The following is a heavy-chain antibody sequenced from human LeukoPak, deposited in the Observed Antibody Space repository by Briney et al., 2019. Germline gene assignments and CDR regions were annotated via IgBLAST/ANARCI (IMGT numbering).Heavy chain of an antibody. J-gene: IGHJ4*02. Sequence: SETLFLTCTASGGSISSYYWSWIRQPPGKGLEWIGYIYYSGSTNYNPSLKSRVTISVDTSKNQFSLKLSSVTAADTAVYYCASNSFDYYGSGSYSVDYWGQGTLVTVSS. CDR1: GGSISSYY. D-gene: IGHD3-10*01. CDR2: IYYSGST. V-gene: IGHV4-59*12. CDR3: ASNSFDYYGSGSYSVDY.